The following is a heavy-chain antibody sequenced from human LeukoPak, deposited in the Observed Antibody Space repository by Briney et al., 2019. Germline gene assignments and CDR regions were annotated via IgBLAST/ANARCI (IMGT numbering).Heavy chain of an antibody. V-gene: IGHV3-21*01. D-gene: IGHD1-26*01. CDR3: ARKWELLNYYYGMDV. CDR1: GFTFSSYS. Sequence: PGGSLRLSCAASGFTFSSYSMNWVRQAPGKGLEWVSSISSSSSYIYYADSVKGRFTISRDNAKNSLYLQMNSLRAEDTAVYYCARKWELLNYYYGMDVWGQGTTVTVSS. J-gene: IGHJ6*02. CDR2: ISSSSSYI.